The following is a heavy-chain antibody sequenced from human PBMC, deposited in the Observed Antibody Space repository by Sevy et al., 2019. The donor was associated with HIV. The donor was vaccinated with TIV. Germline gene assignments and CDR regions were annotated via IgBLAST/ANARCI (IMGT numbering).Heavy chain of an antibody. Sequence: ASVKVSCKASGYTFTSYGISWVRQAPGQGLEWMGWISTYNSIRNSAQKFQDRVTMTTDTSTSTAYMELRSLRSDDTAVYYCARSTQVPGRNNWFDPWGHGTLVTVSS. CDR1: GYTFTSYG. V-gene: IGHV1-18*01. CDR3: ARSTQVPGRNNWFDP. CDR2: ISTYNSIR. J-gene: IGHJ5*02.